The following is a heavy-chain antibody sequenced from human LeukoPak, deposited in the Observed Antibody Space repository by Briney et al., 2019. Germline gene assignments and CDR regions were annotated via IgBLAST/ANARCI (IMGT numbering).Heavy chain of an antibody. V-gene: IGHV3-7*01. D-gene: IGHD3-3*01. CDR3: ARDHGFSYYYYYMDV. CDR2: INQDGSEK. J-gene: IGHJ6*03. Sequence: GGSLRLSCAASGFTFSRYWMSWVRQAPGKGLEWVANINQDGSEKYYVDSVKGRFTISRDNAKNSVYLQMNRLRAEDTAVYYCARDHGFSYYYYYMDVWGKGTTVTVSS. CDR1: GFTFSRYW.